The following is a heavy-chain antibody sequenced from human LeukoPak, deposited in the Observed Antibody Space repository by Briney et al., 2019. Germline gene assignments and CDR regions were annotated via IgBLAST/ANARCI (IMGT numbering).Heavy chain of an antibody. J-gene: IGHJ3*02. D-gene: IGHD6-13*01. Sequence: PGGSLRLSCAASGFTFSGYWMSWVRQAPRKGLEWVANIKQDGSEKYYVDSVKGRFTISRDNAKNSLFLQMNSLRAEDTAVYYCARDWRWQQLDGDAFDIWGQGTMVTVSS. CDR2: IKQDGSEK. CDR3: ARDWRWQQLDGDAFDI. V-gene: IGHV3-7*04. CDR1: GFTFSGYW.